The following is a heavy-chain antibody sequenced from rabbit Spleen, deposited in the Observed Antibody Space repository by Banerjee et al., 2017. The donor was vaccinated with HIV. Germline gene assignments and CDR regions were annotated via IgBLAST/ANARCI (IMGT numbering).Heavy chain of an antibody. V-gene: IGHV1S45*01. Sequence: QEQLVEYGGDLVQPGASLTLTCTASGVSFSNKAVMCWVRQAPGKGLEWIACINAVTGKAVYATWASGRFTISRTSSTTVTLRMTSLTAADRATYFCARDLVGVIGWNFYLWGPGTLVTVS. CDR3: ARDLVGVIGWNFYL. CDR2: INAVTGKA. J-gene: IGHJ4*01. D-gene: IGHD2-1*01. CDR1: GVSFSNKAV.